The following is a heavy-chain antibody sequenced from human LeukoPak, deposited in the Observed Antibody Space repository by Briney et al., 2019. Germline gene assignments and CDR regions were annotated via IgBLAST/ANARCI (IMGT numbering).Heavy chain of an antibody. V-gene: IGHV4-39*01. Sequence: SETLSLTCTVSGGSISSSSYYWGWIRQPPGKGLEWIGSIYYSGSTYYNPSLKSRVTISVDTSKNQFSLKLSSVTAADTAVYYCARLNFWSGYSQVDVWGKGTTVTVSS. CDR2: IYYSGST. D-gene: IGHD3-3*01. J-gene: IGHJ6*04. CDR1: GGSISSSSYY. CDR3: ARLNFWSGYSQVDV.